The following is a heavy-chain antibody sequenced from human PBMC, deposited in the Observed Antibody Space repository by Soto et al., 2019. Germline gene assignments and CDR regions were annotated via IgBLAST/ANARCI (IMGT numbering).Heavy chain of an antibody. CDR3: ARGGYGLWLNDY. CDR1: GFTFSKYW. J-gene: IGHJ4*02. D-gene: IGHD5-18*01. CDR2: IKGDESTT. Sequence: EVQLVESGGGLVQPGGSLRLSCAASGFTFSKYWIHWVRQAPGKGLVWVSRIKGDESTTNYAYSVKGRFTISRDNANDVVFLHMNTMTADDTAVYYCARGGYGLWLNDYWGQGTLVTVSS. V-gene: IGHV3-74*01.